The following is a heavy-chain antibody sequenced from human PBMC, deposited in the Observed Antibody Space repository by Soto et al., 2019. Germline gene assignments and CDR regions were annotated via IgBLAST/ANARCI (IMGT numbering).Heavy chain of an antibody. J-gene: IGHJ6*02. CDR1: GYTFTRYG. V-gene: IGHV1-18*01. CDR2: ISGYNGDT. CDR3: AKNGQPPYYYYGMDV. Sequence: GPSVKVSCKASGYTFTRYGISWVRQAPGQGLEWMGWISGYNGDTKYAQKFQGRVTMTIDASTTTVYMELRSLTSDDTAVYYCAKNGQPPYYYYGMDVWGQGTTVTVSS. D-gene: IGHD2-8*01.